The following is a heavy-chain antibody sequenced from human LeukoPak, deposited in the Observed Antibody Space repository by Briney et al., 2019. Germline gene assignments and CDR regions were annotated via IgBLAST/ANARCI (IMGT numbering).Heavy chain of an antibody. J-gene: IGHJ4*02. CDR3: ARRKGCSSTSCPPDY. D-gene: IGHD2-2*01. CDR1: GYRFTTYW. V-gene: IGHV5-51*01. CDR2: IYPGDSDT. Sequence: GESLKISCQGSGYRFTTYWIGWVRQMPGKGLEWMGIIYPGDSDTRYSPSFQGQVTMSADKSISTAYLQCSSLKASDTAMYYCARRKGCSSTSCPPDYWGQGTLVTVSS.